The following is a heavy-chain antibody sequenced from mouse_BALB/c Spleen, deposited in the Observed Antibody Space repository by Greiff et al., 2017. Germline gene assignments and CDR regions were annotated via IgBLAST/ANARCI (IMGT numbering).Heavy chain of an antibody. D-gene: IGHD2-2*01. Sequence: EVNLVESGGGLVQPGGSLRLSCATSGFTFTDYYMSWVRQPPGKALEWLGFIRNKANGYTTEYSASVKGRFTISRDNSQSILYLQMNTLRAEDSATYYCARDDGYAPWFAYWGQGTLVTVSA. CDR1: GFTFTDYY. CDR3: ARDDGYAPWFAY. V-gene: IGHV7-3*02. J-gene: IGHJ3*01. CDR2: IRNKANGYTT.